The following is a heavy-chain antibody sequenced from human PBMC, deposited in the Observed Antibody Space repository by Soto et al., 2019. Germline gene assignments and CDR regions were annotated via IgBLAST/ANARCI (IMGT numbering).Heavy chain of an antibody. CDR3: TTPQLYCGMDV. V-gene: IGHV3-73*02. Sequence: EVQLVESGGGLVQPGGSLKLSCAASGFTFSGSAMHWVRQASGKGLEWVGRIRSKANSYATAYAASVKGRFTISRDDSKNRAYLQMNSLKTEDTAVYYGTTPQLYCGMDVWGQGTTVTVSS. D-gene: IGHD5-18*01. CDR1: GFTFSGSA. CDR2: IRSKANSYAT. J-gene: IGHJ6*02.